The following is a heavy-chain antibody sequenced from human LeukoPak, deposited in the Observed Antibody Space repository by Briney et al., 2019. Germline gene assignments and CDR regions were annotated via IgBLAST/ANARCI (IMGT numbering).Heavy chain of an antibody. V-gene: IGHV3-23*01. D-gene: IGHD2-8*02. J-gene: IGHJ4*02. CDR3: AKLTTGWFEDF. Sequence: PGGSLRLSCAATGFTLVSYSMTWVRQAPGKGLEWVSAIRASDSNTFYADSVKGRFTISRDSSKNTLYLQMNDLRDEDTAVYYCAKLTTGWFEDFWGQGTLVTVSS. CDR1: GFTLVSYS. CDR2: IRASDSNT.